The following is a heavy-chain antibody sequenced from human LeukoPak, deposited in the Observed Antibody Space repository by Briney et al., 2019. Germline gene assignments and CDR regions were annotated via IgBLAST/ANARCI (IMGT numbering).Heavy chain of an antibody. CDR3: ASFRTTIVVVPAAIPNDAFDI. D-gene: IGHD2-2*02. CDR2: IIPIFGTA. Sequence: SVKVSCKASGGTFSSYAISWVRQAPGQGLEWMGGIIPIFGTADYAQKFQGRVTITTDESTSTAYMELSSLRSEDTAVYYCASFRTTIVVVPAAIPNDAFDIWDQGTMVAVSS. J-gene: IGHJ3*02. V-gene: IGHV1-69*05. CDR1: GGTFSSYA.